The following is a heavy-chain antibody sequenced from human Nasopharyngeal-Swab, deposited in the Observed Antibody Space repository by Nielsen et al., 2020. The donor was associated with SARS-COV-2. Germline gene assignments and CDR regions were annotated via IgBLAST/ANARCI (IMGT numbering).Heavy chain of an antibody. D-gene: IGHD2-2*01. Sequence: SETLSLTCTVSGGSISSSSYYWGWIRQPPGKGLEWIGSIYYSGSTYYNPSLKSRVTISVDTSKNQFSLKLSSVTAADTAVYYCAHLGYCSSTSCLWGPGTLVTVSS. CDR3: AHLGYCSSTSCL. V-gene: IGHV4-39*01. J-gene: IGHJ4*02. CDR2: IYYSGST. CDR1: GGSISSSSYY.